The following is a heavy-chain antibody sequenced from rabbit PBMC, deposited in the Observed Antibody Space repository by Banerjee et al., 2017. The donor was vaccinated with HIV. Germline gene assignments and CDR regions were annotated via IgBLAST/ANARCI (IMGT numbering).Heavy chain of an antibody. CDR1: GFSFSSSYY. V-gene: IGHV1S40*01. CDR2: IYAGSSGST. J-gene: IGHJ4*01. Sequence: QSLEESGGDLVKPGASLTLTCTASGFSFSSSYYMCWVRQAPGKGLEWIACIYAGSSGSTYYASWAKGRFTISKTSSTTVTLQMTSLTAADTATYFCARDYSYDDYGDSYYFNLWGQGTLVTVS. CDR3: ARDYSYDDYGDSYYFNL. D-gene: IGHD2-1*01.